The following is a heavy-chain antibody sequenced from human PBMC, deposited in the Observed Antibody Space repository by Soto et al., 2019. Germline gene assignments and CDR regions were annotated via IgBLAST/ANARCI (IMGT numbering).Heavy chain of an antibody. CDR1: GRSITSTRSS. J-gene: IGHJ6*02. V-gene: IGHV4-39*01. D-gene: IGHD2-15*01. Sequence: SATLSLTCRVPGRSITSTRSSWGSIRQPPGKGLEWIGTFYYSENTYYNPSLKSRVTISVDTSKNQFSLKLSSVTAADTAVYYCARLAGYCSGKSCHGDYAMDVWGQGTTVT. CDR3: ARLAGYCSGKSCHGDYAMDV. CDR2: FYYSENT.